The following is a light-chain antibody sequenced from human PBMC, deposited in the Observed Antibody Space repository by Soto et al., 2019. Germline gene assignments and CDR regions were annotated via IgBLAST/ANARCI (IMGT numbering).Light chain of an antibody. J-gene: IGLJ2*01. Sequence: QSVLTQPTSVSGAPGQRVTISCTGSSSNIGAGYDVHWYQQLPGTAPKLLIYGNSNRPSGVPDRFSGSKSGTSASLAITGLQAEDEADYYCQSYDSSLSGSHVVFGGGTKRTVL. CDR1: SSNIGAGYD. CDR3: QSYDSSLSGSHVV. CDR2: GNS. V-gene: IGLV1-40*01.